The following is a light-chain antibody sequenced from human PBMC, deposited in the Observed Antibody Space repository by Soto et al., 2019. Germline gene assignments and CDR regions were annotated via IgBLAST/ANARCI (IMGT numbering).Light chain of an antibody. Sequence: QSALTQPASVSGSPGQSITISCTGTSSDVVSYNLVSWYQQHPGKAPKLMIYEGSKRPPGVSNRFSGSKSGNTASLTISGLQAEDEADYYCCSYAGSYTGVFGGGTKLTVL. CDR3: CSYAGSYTGV. V-gene: IGLV2-23*01. CDR1: SSDVVSYNL. CDR2: EGS. J-gene: IGLJ3*02.